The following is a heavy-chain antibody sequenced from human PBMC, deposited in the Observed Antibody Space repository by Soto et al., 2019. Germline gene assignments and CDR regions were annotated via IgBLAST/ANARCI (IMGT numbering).Heavy chain of an antibody. V-gene: IGHV3-7*01. CDR3: ARGGSQRHDY. CDR2: IKEDGSEK. D-gene: IGHD3-10*01. CDR1: GFTFTNYW. J-gene: IGHJ4*02. Sequence: GGSLRLSCVASGFTFTNYWMNWVRQAPGKGLEWVANIKEDGSEKYYVDSVKGRFTISRGDAQKSLYLQMNNLRAEDTAVYYCARGGSQRHDYWGQGTLVTVSS.